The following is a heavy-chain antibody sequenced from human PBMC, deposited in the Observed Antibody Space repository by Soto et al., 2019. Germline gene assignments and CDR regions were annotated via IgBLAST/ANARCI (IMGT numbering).Heavy chain of an antibody. D-gene: IGHD6-13*01. CDR1: GYTFTSYG. CDR2: ISAYNGNT. CDR3: ARAPDKGSAGTHFPDY. Sequence: ASVKVSCKASGYTFTSYGISWVRQAPGQGLEWMGWISAYNGNTNYAQKLQGRVTMTTDTSTSTAYMELRSLRSDDTAVYYCARAPDKGSAGTHFPDYWGQGTLVTVSS. V-gene: IGHV1-18*01. J-gene: IGHJ4*02.